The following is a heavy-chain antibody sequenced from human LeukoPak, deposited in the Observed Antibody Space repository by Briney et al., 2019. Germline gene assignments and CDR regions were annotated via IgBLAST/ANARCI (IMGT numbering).Heavy chain of an antibody. V-gene: IGHV3-23*01. Sequence: GGPLRLSCAASGFTFSSYAMSWVRQAPGKGLEWVSAISGSGGSTYYADSVKGRFTISRDNSKNTLYLQMNSLSAEDTAVYYCAKDGRSSSVLVYYWGQGTLVTVSS. CDR2: ISGSGGST. CDR1: GFTFSSYA. CDR3: AKDGRSSSVLVYY. D-gene: IGHD6-13*01. J-gene: IGHJ4*02.